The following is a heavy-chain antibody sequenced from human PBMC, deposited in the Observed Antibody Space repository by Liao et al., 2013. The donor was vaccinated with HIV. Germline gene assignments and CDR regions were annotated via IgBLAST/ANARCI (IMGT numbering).Heavy chain of an antibody. J-gene: IGHJ4*02. CDR3: ARENKDTSYYFDS. Sequence: QVQLQESGPGLVKTSQTLSLTCTVSGGSISRGSYYWSWIRQPAGKGLEWIGRVYPSGSTNYNPSLKSRVTISEDTSKDQFSLKLSSVTVADTALYYCARENKDTSYYFDSWGRGTLVTVS. CDR1: GGSISRGSYY. CDR2: VYPSGST. D-gene: IGHD2/OR15-2a*01. V-gene: IGHV4-61*02.